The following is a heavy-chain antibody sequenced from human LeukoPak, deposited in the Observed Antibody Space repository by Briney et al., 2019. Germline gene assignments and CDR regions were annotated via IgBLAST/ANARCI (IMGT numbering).Heavy chain of an antibody. D-gene: IGHD6-19*01. Sequence: SETLSLTCAVSGGSISSGGYSWSWIRQPPGKGLEWIGYIYHSGSTYYNPSLKSRVTISVDRSKNQFSLKLSSVTAADTAVYYCASGPNPGIAVAGTRFDYWGQGTLVTVSS. CDR1: GGSISSGGYS. CDR2: IYHSGST. J-gene: IGHJ4*02. CDR3: ASGPNPGIAVAGTRFDY. V-gene: IGHV4-30-2*01.